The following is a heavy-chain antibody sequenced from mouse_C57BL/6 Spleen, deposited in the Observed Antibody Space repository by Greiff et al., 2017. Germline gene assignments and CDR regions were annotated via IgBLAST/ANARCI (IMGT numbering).Heavy chain of an antibody. D-gene: IGHD1-1*01. CDR3: ARYTTVVDYFDY. Sequence: VQLQQSVAELVRPGASVKLSCTASGFNFNSTCMHWVKQRPEQGLEWIGKIDPESGHTKYTPKFKGKATLTADTSSNTAYPQISSLTSEDTAIYYCARYTTVVDYFDYWGQGTTLTVSS. V-gene: IGHV14-3*01. J-gene: IGHJ2*01. CDR1: GFNFNSTC. CDR2: IDPESGHT.